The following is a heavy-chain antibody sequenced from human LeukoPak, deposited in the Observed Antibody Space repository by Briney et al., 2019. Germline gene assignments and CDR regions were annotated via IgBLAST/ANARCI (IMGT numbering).Heavy chain of an antibody. J-gene: IGHJ4*02. D-gene: IGHD5-18*01. CDR2: ISWNSHTI. V-gene: IGHV3-9*03. Sequence: GRSLRLSCAASGFTFDDYAMHWIRQAPGKGLEWVSGISWNSHTIGYADSVKGRFTISRDNAKNSLYLQMNSLRAEDMALYYCARVRGFSFGFFDYWGQGSLVIVSS. CDR3: ARVRGFSFGFFDY. CDR1: GFTFDDYA.